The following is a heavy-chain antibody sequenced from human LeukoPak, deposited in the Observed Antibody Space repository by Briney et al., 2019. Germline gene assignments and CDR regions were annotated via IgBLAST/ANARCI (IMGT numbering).Heavy chain of an antibody. CDR2: IIPIYGRA. Sequence: ASVKVSCKASGGSFTGYGISWLRQAPGQGLEWMGKIIPIYGRANYGQKFQGRVTITADELTTTSYMELSSLTAEDMAVYYCAAGGAYEFRDDYWGQGTLVTVSS. CDR1: GGSFTGYG. D-gene: IGHD3-3*01. J-gene: IGHJ4*02. CDR3: AAGGAYEFRDDY. V-gene: IGHV1-69*15.